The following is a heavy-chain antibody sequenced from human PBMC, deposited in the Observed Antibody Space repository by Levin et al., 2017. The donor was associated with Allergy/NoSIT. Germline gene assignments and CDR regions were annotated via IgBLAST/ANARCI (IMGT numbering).Heavy chain of an antibody. CDR3: AKTRSIYGDYGSIDY. J-gene: IGHJ4*02. V-gene: IGHV3-30*15. Sequence: KGLEWVAVISNDGSSESYADSVKGRFTISRDNSKNTLYLQMSSLKTDDTAVYYCAKTRSIYGDYGSIDYWGQGTLVTVSS. D-gene: IGHD4-17*01. CDR2: ISNDGSSE.